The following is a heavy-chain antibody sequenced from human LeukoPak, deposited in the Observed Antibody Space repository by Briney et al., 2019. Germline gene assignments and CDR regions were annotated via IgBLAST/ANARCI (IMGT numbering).Heavy chain of an antibody. CDR1: GYTFSAYY. D-gene: IGHD6-6*01. J-gene: IGHJ5*02. CDR3: ARVWSTASSGYNWFDP. Sequence: ASVKVSCKASGYTFSAYYMYWVRQAPGQGLEWMGWINPNSGDTNYAQKFQGRVTMTRDTSITTAYMELSGLRSDDTAVYYCARVWSTASSGYNWFDPWGRGTLVTVSS. CDR2: INPNSGDT. V-gene: IGHV1-2*02.